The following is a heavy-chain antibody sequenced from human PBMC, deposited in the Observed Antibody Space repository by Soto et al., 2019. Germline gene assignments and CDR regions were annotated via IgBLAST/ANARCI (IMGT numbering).Heavy chain of an antibody. CDR2: IYYSGST. J-gene: IGHJ6*03. Sequence: PSETLSLTCTVSGGSISSGGYYWSWIRQHPGKGLEWIGYIYYSGSTYYNPSLKSRVTISVDTSKNQFSLKLSSVTAADTAVYYCARDSRLYYDFWSGYYNDDYCYFMDFWGKRTTVTGSS. V-gene: IGHV4-31*03. D-gene: IGHD3-3*01. CDR3: ARDSRLYYDFWSGYYNDDYCYFMDF. CDR1: GGSISSGGYY.